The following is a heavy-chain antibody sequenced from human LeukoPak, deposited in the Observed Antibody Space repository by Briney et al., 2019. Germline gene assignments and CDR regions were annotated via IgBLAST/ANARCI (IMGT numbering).Heavy chain of an antibody. Sequence: GGSLRLSCAASGFTFSSCAMSWVRQAPGKGLEWVSGISGSGDSTDYADSVKGRFTISRDNSMNTLYLQINSLRAEDTAVYYCAKPPSDNLLTGSLYYFDYWGQGTLVTVSS. V-gene: IGHV3-23*01. J-gene: IGHJ4*02. D-gene: IGHD3-9*01. CDR2: ISGSGDST. CDR1: GFTFSSCA. CDR3: AKPPSDNLLTGSLYYFDY.